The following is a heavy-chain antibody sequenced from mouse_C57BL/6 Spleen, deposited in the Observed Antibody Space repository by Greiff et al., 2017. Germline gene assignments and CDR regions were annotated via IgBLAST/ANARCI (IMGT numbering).Heavy chain of an antibody. CDR2: IDPSDSYT. Sequence: QVQLQQPGAELVRPGTSVKLSCKASGYTFTSYWMHWVKQRPGQGLEWIGVIDPSDSYTNDNQKFKGKATLTVDTSSSTAYMQLSSLTSEDSAVYYCARSGYDYDEGGHYFDYWGQGTTLTVSS. V-gene: IGHV1-59*01. J-gene: IGHJ2*01. CDR3: ARSGYDYDEGGHYFDY. CDR1: GYTFTSYW. D-gene: IGHD2-4*01.